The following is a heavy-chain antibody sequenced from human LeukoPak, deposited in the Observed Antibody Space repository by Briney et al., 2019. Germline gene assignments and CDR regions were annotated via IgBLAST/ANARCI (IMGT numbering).Heavy chain of an antibody. CDR1: GGSISSYY. V-gene: IGHV4-59*01. CDR2: IYYSGST. CDR3: ARTKISGSYWVGFDY. J-gene: IGHJ4*02. Sequence: PSEALSLTCTVSGGSISSYYWSWIRQPPGKGLEWIGYIYYSGSTNYNPSLKSRVTISVDTSKNQFSLKLSSVTAADTAVYYCARTKISGSYWVGFDYWGQGTLVTVSS. D-gene: IGHD1-26*01.